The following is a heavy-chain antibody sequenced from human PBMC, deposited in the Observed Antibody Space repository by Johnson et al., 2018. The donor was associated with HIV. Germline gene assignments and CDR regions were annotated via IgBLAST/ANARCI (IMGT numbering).Heavy chain of an antibody. J-gene: IGHJ3*02. Sequence: VQLVESGGGVVQPGGSLRLSCAASGFTVSSNYMSWVRQAPGKGLEWVSVIYSGGSTYYADSVKGRFTISRDNSKNTLYLQMNSLGVEDTAVYYCARSEYDYYDSSGYDAFDIWGQGTMVTVSS. V-gene: IGHV3-66*01. CDR2: IYSGGST. D-gene: IGHD3-22*01. CDR1: GFTVSSNY. CDR3: ARSEYDYYDSSGYDAFDI.